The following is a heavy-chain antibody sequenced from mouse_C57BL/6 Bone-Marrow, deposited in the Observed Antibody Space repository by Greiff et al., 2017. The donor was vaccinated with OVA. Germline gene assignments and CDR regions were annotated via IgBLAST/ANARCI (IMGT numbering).Heavy chain of an antibody. CDR1: GYAFSSSW. J-gene: IGHJ3*01. Sequence: QVQLKQSGPELVKPGASVKISCKASGYAFSSSWMNWVKQRPGKGLEWIGRIYPGDGDTNYNGKFKGKATLTADKSSSTAYMQLSSLTSEDSAVYFCARSGEAWFAYWGQGTLVTVSA. CDR2: IYPGDGDT. V-gene: IGHV1-82*01. CDR3: ARSGEAWFAY.